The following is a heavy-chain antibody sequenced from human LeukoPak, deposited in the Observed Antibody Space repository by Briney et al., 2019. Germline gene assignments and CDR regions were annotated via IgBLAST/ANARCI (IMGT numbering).Heavy chain of an antibody. D-gene: IGHD3-3*01. J-gene: IGHJ5*02. CDR3: ARVQSTDFWSGYSYNWFDP. Sequence: GASVKVSCTASGYTFTGYYMHWVRQAPGQGLEWMGWINPNSGGTNYAQKFQGRVTMTRDTSISTAYMELSRLRSDDTAVYYCARVQSTDFWSGYSYNWFDPWGQGTLVTVSS. CDR2: INPNSGGT. V-gene: IGHV1-2*02. CDR1: GYTFTGYY.